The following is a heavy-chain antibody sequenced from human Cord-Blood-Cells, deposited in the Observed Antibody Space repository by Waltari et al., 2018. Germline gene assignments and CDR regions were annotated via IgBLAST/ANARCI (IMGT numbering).Heavy chain of an antibody. CDR1: GGSFSGYY. CDR2: MNHSGST. Sequence: QVQLQQWGAGLLKPSETLSLTCAVYGGSFSGYYWSWIGQPPGKGLEWIGEMNHSGSTNSNPSRKSRVTISVDTSKTQVALKLRSVTAADTAVSDCARGGSSGWYAFNIWVQGTMVTVSS. J-gene: IGHJ3*02. D-gene: IGHD6-19*01. CDR3: ARGGSSGWYAFNI. V-gene: IGHV4-34*01.